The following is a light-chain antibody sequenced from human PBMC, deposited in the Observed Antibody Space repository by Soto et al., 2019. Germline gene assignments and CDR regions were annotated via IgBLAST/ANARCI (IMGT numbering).Light chain of an antibody. Sequence: VLTQSPGTLSLSPGERATLSYRASQSVGSTYLAWYQQKPGQAPRRLIYGASSRATGIPDRFSGSGSGTDFTLTISRLEPEDFAVYYCQQYGSSPTFGEGTRLEIK. V-gene: IGKV3-20*01. CDR1: QSVGSTY. CDR3: QQYGSSPT. J-gene: IGKJ5*01. CDR2: GAS.